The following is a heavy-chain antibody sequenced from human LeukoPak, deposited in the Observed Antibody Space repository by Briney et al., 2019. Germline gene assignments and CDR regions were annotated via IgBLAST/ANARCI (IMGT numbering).Heavy chain of an antibody. D-gene: IGHD3-22*01. V-gene: IGHV1-69*05. CDR3: ARTYYYDSSGYYY. J-gene: IGHJ4*02. Sequence: SVKVSCKASGGTFSSYAISWVRQAPGQGLEWMGRIIPIFGTANYAQKFQGRVTIITDESTSTAYMELSSLRSEDTAVYYCARTYYYDSSGYYYWGQETLVTVSS. CDR2: IIPIFGTA. CDR1: GGTFSSYA.